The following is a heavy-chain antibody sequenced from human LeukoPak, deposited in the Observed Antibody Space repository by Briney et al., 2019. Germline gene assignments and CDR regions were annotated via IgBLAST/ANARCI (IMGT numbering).Heavy chain of an antibody. V-gene: IGHV4-4*07. CDR1: GGSFSSYY. CDR3: ARDRLGATGHWRIDV. CDR2: IYTSGTT. J-gene: IGHJ2*01. Sequence: TSETLSLTCTVSGGSFSSYYWTWIRQPAGKGLEWIGRIYTSGTTNYSPSLESRVTMSLDTSKNRFSLSLSSVTAADTAVYYCARDRLGATGHWRIDVWGRGTLVTVSS. D-gene: IGHD1-26*01.